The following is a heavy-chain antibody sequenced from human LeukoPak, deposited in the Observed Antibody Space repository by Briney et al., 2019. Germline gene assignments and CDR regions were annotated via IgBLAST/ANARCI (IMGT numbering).Heavy chain of an antibody. CDR3: AKDQSAAGRGSGAFDI. CDR1: GFTFSSYA. D-gene: IGHD6-13*01. Sequence: GGSLRLSCAASGFTFSSYAMSWVRQAPGKGLEWVSAISGSGGRTYYADSVKGRFTISRDNSKNTLYLQMNSLRAEDTAVYYCAKDQSAAGRGSGAFDIWGQGTMVTVSS. CDR2: ISGSGGRT. V-gene: IGHV3-23*01. J-gene: IGHJ3*02.